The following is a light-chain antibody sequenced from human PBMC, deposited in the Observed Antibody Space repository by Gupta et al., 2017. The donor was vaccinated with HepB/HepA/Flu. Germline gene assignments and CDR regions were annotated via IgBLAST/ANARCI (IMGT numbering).Light chain of an antibody. CDR3: QQDYSTPLT. V-gene: IGKV4-1*01. CDR1: QSVLYSSNNKNY. CDR2: WAS. Sequence: DIVMTPSPDSLAVSLGERATINCKSSQSVLYSSNNKNYLAWYQQKPGQPPKLLIYWASTRESGVPDRFSGSGSGTDFTLTISSLQAEDVAVYYCQQDYSTPLTFGQGTKVEIK. J-gene: IGKJ1*01.